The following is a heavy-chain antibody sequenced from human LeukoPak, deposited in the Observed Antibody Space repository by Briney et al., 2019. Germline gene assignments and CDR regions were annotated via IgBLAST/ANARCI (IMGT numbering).Heavy chain of an antibody. CDR2: MFHSGFT. CDR3: ANGATIFGVVIRVDS. D-gene: IGHD3-3*01. Sequence: SETLSLTCTVSGYSISSGYYWGWIRQPPGKGLEWIGSMFHSGFTYYNPSLKSRVTISVDMSKNQFSLKVRSVTAADTAVYYCANGATIFGVVIRVDSWGQGTLVTVSS. V-gene: IGHV4-38-2*02. J-gene: IGHJ4*02. CDR1: GYSISSGYY.